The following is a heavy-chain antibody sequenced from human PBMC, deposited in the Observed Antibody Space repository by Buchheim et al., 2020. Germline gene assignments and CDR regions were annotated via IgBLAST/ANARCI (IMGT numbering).Heavy chain of an antibody. D-gene: IGHD5-12*01. Sequence: EVQLVESGGGLVQPGGSLRLSCAASGFTFSSYSMSWVRQAPGKGLEWISYISSSSSTIYYAASVEGRFTISSDNAKHSLYLQMNSLRAEDTAVYYCATGGYSGYFHYWGQGTL. J-gene: IGHJ4*02. CDR3: ATGGYSGYFHY. CDR2: ISSSSSTI. V-gene: IGHV3-48*01. CDR1: GFTFSSYS.